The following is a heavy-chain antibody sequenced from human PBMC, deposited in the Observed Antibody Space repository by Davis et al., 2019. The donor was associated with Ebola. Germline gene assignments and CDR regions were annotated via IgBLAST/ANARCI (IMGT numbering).Heavy chain of an antibody. J-gene: IGHJ4*02. Sequence: SVKVSCKASGGTFSSYAISWVRQAPGQGLEWMGRIIPILGIANYAQKFQGRVTITADKSTSTAYMELSSLRSEDTAVYYCARMLWSGYYFDYWGQGTLVTVSS. CDR2: IIPILGIA. CDR1: GGTFSSYA. D-gene: IGHD3-10*02. CDR3: ARMLWSGYYFDY. V-gene: IGHV1-69*04.